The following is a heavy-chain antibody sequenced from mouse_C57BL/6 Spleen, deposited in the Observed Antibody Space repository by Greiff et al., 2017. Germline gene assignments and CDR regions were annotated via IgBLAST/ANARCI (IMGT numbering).Heavy chain of an antibody. CDR2: IDPETGGT. Sequence: SGAELVRPGASVTMSCKASGYTFTDYEMHWVKQTPVHGLEWIGAIDPETGGTAYNQKFKGKAILTADKSSSTAYMELRSLTSDDSAVYYCTTSKGGFAYRGQGTLDTVAA. V-gene: IGHV1-15*01. CDR3: TTSKGGFAY. CDR1: GYTFTDYE. J-gene: IGHJ3*01. D-gene: IGHD1-3*01.